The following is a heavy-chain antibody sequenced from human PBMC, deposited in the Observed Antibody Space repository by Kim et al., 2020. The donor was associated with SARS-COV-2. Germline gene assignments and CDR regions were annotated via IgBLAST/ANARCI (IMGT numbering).Heavy chain of an antibody. V-gene: IGHV3-13*01. J-gene: IGHJ2*01. Sequence: VKGRFAISRENAKNSLYLQMNSLRAGDTAVYYCARGRKATVTTYWYFDLWGRGTLVTVSS. CDR3: ARGRKATVTTYWYFDL. D-gene: IGHD4-17*01.